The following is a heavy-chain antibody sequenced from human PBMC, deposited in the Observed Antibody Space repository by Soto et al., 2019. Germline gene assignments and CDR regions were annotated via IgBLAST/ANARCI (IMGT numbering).Heavy chain of an antibody. D-gene: IGHD1-1*01. Sequence: EVQLVESGGGLVKPGGSLRLSCAASTFTLTTYNMYWVRQAPGKGLEWVASISSTTSYIHDADSVKGRFTISRDNASNSLYLQMNSLRAEDTAVYYCARETTKWFDPWGQGTLVTVSS. CDR1: TFTLTTYN. CDR3: ARETTKWFDP. J-gene: IGHJ5*02. V-gene: IGHV3-21*01. CDR2: ISSTTSYI.